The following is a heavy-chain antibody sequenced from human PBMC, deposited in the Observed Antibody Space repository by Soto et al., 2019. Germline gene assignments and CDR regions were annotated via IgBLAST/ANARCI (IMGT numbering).Heavy chain of an antibody. Sequence: ASVKVSCKVSGYTLTELSMHWVRQAPGKGLEWMGGFDPEDGEAIYAQKFQGRVTMTEDTSTDTAYMELSSLRSEDTAVYYCATLQNWNYWFDPWGQGTLVTV. D-gene: IGHD1-7*01. CDR2: FDPEDGEA. V-gene: IGHV1-24*01. J-gene: IGHJ5*02. CDR1: GYTLTELS. CDR3: ATLQNWNYWFDP.